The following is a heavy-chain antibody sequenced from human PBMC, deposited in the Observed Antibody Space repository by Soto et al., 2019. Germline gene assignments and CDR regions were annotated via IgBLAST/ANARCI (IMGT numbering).Heavy chain of an antibody. CDR1: GGSVSRGGYY. V-gene: IGHV4-31*03. D-gene: IGHD4-17*01. J-gene: IGHJ4*02. CDR2: IYSTGST. CDR3: ARERRDSWPTTFFDY. Sequence: QVQLRESGPRLVRPSQTLSLTCSVSGGSVSRGGYYWSWIRQVPGKGPEWIGYIYSTGSTLYNPSLKSRLTMSLDTPKNQFSLNLSSVTAADTAFYYCARERRDSWPTTFFDYWGPGSLVTVSS.